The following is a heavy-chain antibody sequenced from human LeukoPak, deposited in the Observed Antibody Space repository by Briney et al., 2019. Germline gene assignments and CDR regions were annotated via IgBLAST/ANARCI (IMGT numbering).Heavy chain of an antibody. CDR3: ARLRGRITMVRGISGKVDFDY. Sequence: SETLSLTCAVYGGSFSGYYWSWLRQPPGKGLEWIGEINHSGSTNYNPSLKTRVSISVDTSKNQFSLKLSSVTAADTAVYYCARLRGRITMVRGISGKVDFDYWGQGTLVTVSS. V-gene: IGHV4-34*01. D-gene: IGHD3-10*01. CDR1: GGSFSGYY. J-gene: IGHJ4*02. CDR2: INHSGST.